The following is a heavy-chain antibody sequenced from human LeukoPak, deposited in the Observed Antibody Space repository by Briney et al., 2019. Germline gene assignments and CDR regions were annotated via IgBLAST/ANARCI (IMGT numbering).Heavy chain of an antibody. Sequence: SETLSLTCAVSGYSISSGYYWGWIRQPPGKGLEWIGSIYHSGSTYYNPSLKSRFTISVDTSKNQFSLKLSSVTAADTAVYYCASRVYYYGTGSYYSWFDPWGQGTLVTVSS. CDR1: GYSISSGYY. CDR3: ASRVYYYGTGSYYSWFDP. J-gene: IGHJ5*02. CDR2: IYHSGST. V-gene: IGHV4-38-2*01. D-gene: IGHD3-10*01.